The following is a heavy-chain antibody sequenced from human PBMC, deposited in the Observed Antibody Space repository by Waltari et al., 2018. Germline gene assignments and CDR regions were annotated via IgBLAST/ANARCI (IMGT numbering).Heavy chain of an antibody. CDR1: GGSISSSSYY. D-gene: IGHD3-16*02. Sequence: QLQLQESGPGLVKPSETLSLTCTVSGGSISSSSYYWGWIRQPPGKGLEWIGSIYYRGSTYYNPSLKSRVTISVDTSKNQFSLKLSSVTAADTAVYYCARTYYDYVWGSYRQGAFDIWGQGTMVTVSS. V-gene: IGHV4-39*01. CDR2: IYYRGST. J-gene: IGHJ3*02. CDR3: ARTYYDYVWGSYRQGAFDI.